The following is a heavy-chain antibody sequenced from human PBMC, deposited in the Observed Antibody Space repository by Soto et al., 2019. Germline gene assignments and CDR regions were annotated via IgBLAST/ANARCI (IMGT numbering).Heavy chain of an antibody. J-gene: IGHJ4*02. CDR1: GGSISSGGYY. D-gene: IGHD3-10*02. Sequence: LSLTCTVSGGSISSGGYYWSWIRQHPGKGLEWIGYIYYSGSTYYNPSLKSRVTISVDTSKNQFSLKLSSVTAADTAVYYCARFSITMSQGPFDYWGQGTRVTVSS. V-gene: IGHV4-31*03. CDR3: ARFSITMSQGPFDY. CDR2: IYYSGST.